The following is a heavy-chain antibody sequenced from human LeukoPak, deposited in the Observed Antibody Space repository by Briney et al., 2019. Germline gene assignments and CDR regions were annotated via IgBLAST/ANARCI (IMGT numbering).Heavy chain of an antibody. J-gene: IGHJ6*02. CDR1: GYTFTGYY. CDR2: INPNSGGT. Sequence: ASVKVSCKASGYTFTGYYMHWVRQAPGQGLEWMGWINPNSGGTNYAQKFQGRVTMTRDTSISTAYMEPSRLRSDDTAVYYCARSITMVRGVIITRPFYGMDVWGQGTTVTVSS. CDR3: ARSITMVRGVIITRPFYGMDV. D-gene: IGHD3-10*01. V-gene: IGHV1-2*02.